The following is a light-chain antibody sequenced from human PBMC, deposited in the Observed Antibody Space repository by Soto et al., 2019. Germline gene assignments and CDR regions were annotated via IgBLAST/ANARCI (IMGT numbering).Light chain of an antibody. J-gene: IGLJ1*01. Sequence: QSALTQPPSASGSPGQSVTISCTGTSSDVGGYNYVSWYQQFPGKAPKLTIFEVSERPSGVPDRFSGSKSGNTASLTVSGLQTADEADYYCSSYAGTNWYVFGTGTKLTVL. CDR1: SSDVGGYNY. V-gene: IGLV2-8*01. CDR3: SSYAGTNWYV. CDR2: EVS.